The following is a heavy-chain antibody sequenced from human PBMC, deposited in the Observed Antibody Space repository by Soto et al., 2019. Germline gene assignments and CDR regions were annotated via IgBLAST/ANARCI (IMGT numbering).Heavy chain of an antibody. Sequence: QVQLVQSGAEVKKPGSSVKVSCKASGGTFSSYAISWVRQAPGQGLEWMGGIIPIFGTANYAQKFQGRVTINADKSTSTAYMELSSLRSEDTAVYYCARGGSAYFPDYYYGMDVWGQGTTVTVSS. V-gene: IGHV1-69*06. CDR3: ARGGSAYFPDYYYGMDV. J-gene: IGHJ6*02. D-gene: IGHD6-6*01. CDR1: GGTFSSYA. CDR2: IIPIFGTA.